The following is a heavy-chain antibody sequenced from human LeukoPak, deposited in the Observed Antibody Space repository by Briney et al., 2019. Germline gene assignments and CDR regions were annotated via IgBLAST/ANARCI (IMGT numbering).Heavy chain of an antibody. V-gene: IGHV3-23*01. CDR1: GFTFSSYA. Sequence: GGSLRLSCAASGFTFSSYAMSWVRQAPGKGLEWVSAISGSGGSTYYADSVKGRFTISRDNSKNTLYLQMNSLRAEDTAVCYCAKAPYGSGSYYTFDYWGQGTLVTVSS. CDR3: AKAPYGSGSYYTFDY. D-gene: IGHD3-10*01. J-gene: IGHJ4*02. CDR2: ISGSGGST.